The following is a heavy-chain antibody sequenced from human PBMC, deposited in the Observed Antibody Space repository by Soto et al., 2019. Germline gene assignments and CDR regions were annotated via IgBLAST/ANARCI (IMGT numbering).Heavy chain of an antibody. CDR2: VSASGSIT. CDR3: AKGDCSGGRCYRGFDY. V-gene: IGHV3-23*01. Sequence: GGALRLSCAASGFTFSSYDISWVRQAPGKGLEWVSGVSASGSITSYADSAKGRFTISRDNAKNTMFLQMNSLRAEDTAVYFCAKGDCSGGRCYRGFDYWGQGTLVTVSS. CDR1: GFTFSSYD. D-gene: IGHD2-15*01. J-gene: IGHJ4*02.